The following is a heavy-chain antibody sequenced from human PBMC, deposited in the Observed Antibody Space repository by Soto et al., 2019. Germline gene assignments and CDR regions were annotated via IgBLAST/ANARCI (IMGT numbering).Heavy chain of an antibody. V-gene: IGHV1-18*01. J-gene: IGHJ5*01. CDR1: GYTFISFG. D-gene: IGHD3-3*01. Sequence: ASVKVSCKTSGYTFISFGITWVRQAPGQGLEWMGWISGYDANTNYAQKFQGRVTMTTDTSTRTAYMELRSLRSDDTAVYYYARFDFWSGYSGITGGFDSWGQGTRVTVSS. CDR2: ISGYDANT. CDR3: ARFDFWSGYSGITGGFDS.